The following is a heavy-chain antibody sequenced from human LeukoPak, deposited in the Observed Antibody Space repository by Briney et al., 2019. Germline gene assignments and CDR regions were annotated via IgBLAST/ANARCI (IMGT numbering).Heavy chain of an antibody. V-gene: IGHV1-18*01. D-gene: IGHD6-13*01. CDR2: ISASNGNT. CDR3: AGDRKLVGFYYYYYGMDV. J-gene: IGHJ6*02. CDR1: GYTFTSDG. Sequence: ASVNVSCKASGYTFTSDGISWVRQAPGQGLERMGWISASNGNTNHAPKLQGRATMTTDTSTSTAYMELRSLRSDDTAVYYCAGDRKLVGFYYYYYGMDVWGQGTTVTVSS.